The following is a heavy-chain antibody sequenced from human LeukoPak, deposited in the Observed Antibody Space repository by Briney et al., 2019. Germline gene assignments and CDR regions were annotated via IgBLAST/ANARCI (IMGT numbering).Heavy chain of an antibody. Sequence: SQTLSLTCAISGDSVSSNSAAWNWIRQSPSRGLEWLGRTYYRSKWYNDYAVFVKSRITINPDTSKNQFSLQLNSVTPEDTAMYYCAREPCSGSSCYRHFDYWGQGTLVTVSS. D-gene: IGHD2-15*01. CDR2: TYYRSKWYN. J-gene: IGHJ4*02. V-gene: IGHV6-1*01. CDR3: AREPCSGSSCYRHFDY. CDR1: GDSVSSNSAA.